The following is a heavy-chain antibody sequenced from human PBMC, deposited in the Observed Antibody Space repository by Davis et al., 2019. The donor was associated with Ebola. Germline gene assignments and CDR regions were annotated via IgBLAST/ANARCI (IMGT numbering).Heavy chain of an antibody. CDR1: GFTFSTYA. J-gene: IGHJ4*02. CDR3: AKQRGVGAIDSDY. Sequence: GESLKISCAASGFTFSTYAMGWVRQAPGKGLEWVSDISSGGGTPYYADSVKGRFTTFRDNPKNTLYLQMNSLRADDTAVYYCAKQRGVGAIDSDYWGRGTVVTVSS. V-gene: IGHV3-23*01. D-gene: IGHD1-26*01. CDR2: ISSGGGTP.